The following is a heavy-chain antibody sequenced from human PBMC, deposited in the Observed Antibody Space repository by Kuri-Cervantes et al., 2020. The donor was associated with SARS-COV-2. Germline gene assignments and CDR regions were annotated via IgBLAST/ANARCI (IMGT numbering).Heavy chain of an antibody. CDR3: ARMRIAAAGTGWFDP. J-gene: IGHJ5*02. CDR2: IYYSGST. D-gene: IGHD6-13*01. V-gene: IGHV4-59*01. Sequence: LPCTASGGSISSYYWSWIRQPPGKGLEWIGYIYYSGSTNYNPSLKSRVTISVDTSKNQFSLKLSSVTAADTAVYYCARMRIAAAGTGWFDPWGQGTLVTVSS. CDR1: GGSISSYY.